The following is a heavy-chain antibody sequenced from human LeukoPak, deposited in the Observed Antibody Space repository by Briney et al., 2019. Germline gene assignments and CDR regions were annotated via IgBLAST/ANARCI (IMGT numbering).Heavy chain of an antibody. D-gene: IGHD6-19*01. CDR1: GFSFSSYA. CDR3: AKETYSSGWYPYFDY. V-gene: IGHV3-23*01. J-gene: IGHJ4*02. Sequence: PGGSLRLSCVASGFSFSSYAMSWVRPGPGKGREWVSGISVSGGSTSCTDSVRGRFTISKDNSKNTLFLQMSSLRAEDTAVYYCAKETYSSGWYPYFDYWGQGTLVTVSS. CDR2: ISVSGGST.